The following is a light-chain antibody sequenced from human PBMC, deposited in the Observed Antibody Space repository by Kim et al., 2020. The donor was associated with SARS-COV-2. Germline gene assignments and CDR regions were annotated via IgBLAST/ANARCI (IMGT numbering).Light chain of an antibody. V-gene: IGKV3-20*01. Sequence: LCPGERATLARRASQSVSSSYLDGCQQKPGQAPRLLIHGASSRATGIPDRFRGSGSGTDFSLTISRREPEDCAVYYCQQYGSSPRTFGQGTKLE. CDR1: QSVSSSY. CDR3: QQYGSSPRT. CDR2: GAS. J-gene: IGKJ2*01.